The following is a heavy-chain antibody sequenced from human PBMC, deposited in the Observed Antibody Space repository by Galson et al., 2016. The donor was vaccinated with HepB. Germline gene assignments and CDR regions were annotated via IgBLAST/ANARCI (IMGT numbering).Heavy chain of an antibody. J-gene: IGHJ6*02. D-gene: IGHD3-3*01. CDR2: IWHDGSYK. CDR3: AKEGTIFGVVPYGMDV. Sequence: SLRLSCAASGFTFRSYGMHWVRQAPGKGLEWVAFIWHDGSYKTYADSVKGRFTVSRDNSKNTLYLQMNSLRAEDTAVYYCAKEGTIFGVVPYGMDVWGQGTKVIVSS. CDR1: GFTFRSYG. V-gene: IGHV3-33*06.